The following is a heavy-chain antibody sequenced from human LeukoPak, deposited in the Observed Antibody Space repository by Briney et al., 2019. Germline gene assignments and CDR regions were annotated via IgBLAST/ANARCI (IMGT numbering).Heavy chain of an antibody. CDR2: IYYSGST. CDR1: GGSVSSGSYY. D-gene: IGHD4-17*01. V-gene: IGHV4-61*01. J-gene: IGHJ4*02. CDR3: ARVDYGDHLNY. Sequence: SETLSLTCTVSGGSVSSGSYYWRWIRQPPGKGLEWIGYIYYSGSTNYNPSLKSRVTISVDTSKNQFSLKLSSVTAADTAVYYCARVDYGDHLNYWGQGTPVTVSS.